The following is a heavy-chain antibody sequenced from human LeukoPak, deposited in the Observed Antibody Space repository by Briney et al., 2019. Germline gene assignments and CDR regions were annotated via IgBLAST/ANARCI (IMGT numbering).Heavy chain of an antibody. CDR1: GFTINTYW. CDR2: MKQDGSNT. D-gene: IGHD3-22*01. CDR3: ARGGSGYRPKVAQH. J-gene: IGHJ1*01. Sequence: SGGSLRLSCAASGFTINTYWMSWVRQAPGKGLEWVANMKQDGSNTYYVDSVKGRFTISRDNAKNSLSLQMNSLRVEDTAVYYCARGGSGYRPKVAQHWGQGTLVTVSS. V-gene: IGHV3-7*01.